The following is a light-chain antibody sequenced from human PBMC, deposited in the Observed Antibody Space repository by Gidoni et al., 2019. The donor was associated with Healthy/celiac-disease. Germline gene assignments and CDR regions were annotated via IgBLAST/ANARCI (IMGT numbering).Light chain of an antibody. V-gene: IGLV3-25*03. J-gene: IGLJ1*01. CDR2: KDS. CDR3: QSADSSGSYV. CDR1: ALPKQY. Sequence: YELPHPPSVSVSPGQTARITCPGDALPKQYAYWYQQKPGQAPVLVIYKDSERPSGIPERCSGSSSGTTVTLTISGVQAEDEADYYCQSADSSGSYVFGTGTKVTVL.